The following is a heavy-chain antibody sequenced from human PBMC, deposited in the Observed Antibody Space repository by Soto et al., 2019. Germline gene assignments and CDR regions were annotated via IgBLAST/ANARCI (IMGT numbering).Heavy chain of an antibody. J-gene: IGHJ5*02. CDR3: AKAYSYSWPHDWFDP. CDR2: ITGSGAGS. D-gene: IGHD1-26*01. CDR1: GFTFSGYA. Sequence: EVQLLESGGGWLQPGGSLRLSCAASGFTFSGYAMNWVRQAPGKGLEWVSGITGSGAGSYYSDSVKGRFTISRDNSKNTLYLQMNSLRAEDTAVYYCAKAYSYSWPHDWFDPWGQGTLVTVSS. V-gene: IGHV3-23*01.